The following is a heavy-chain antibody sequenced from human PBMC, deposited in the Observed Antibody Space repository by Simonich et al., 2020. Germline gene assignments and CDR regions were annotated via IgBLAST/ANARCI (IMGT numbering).Heavy chain of an antibody. CDR3: ARSTTGTTAFDI. Sequence: QVQLVQSGAEVQKPGASVKVSCKASGYTFTSYGISWVRQAPGQGLEWMGGTSANNGTTNDAKRLQGRVTRTTDTSTSTAYMELRSLRSDDTAVYYCARSTTGTTAFDIWGQGTMVTVSS. CDR1: GYTFTSYG. D-gene: IGHD1-1*01. CDR2: TSANNGTT. J-gene: IGHJ3*02. V-gene: IGHV1-18*01.